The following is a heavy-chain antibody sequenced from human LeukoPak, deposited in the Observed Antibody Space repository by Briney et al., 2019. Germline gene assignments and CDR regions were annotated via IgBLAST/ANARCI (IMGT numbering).Heavy chain of an antibody. V-gene: IGHV3-64*01. D-gene: IGHD6-19*01. CDR3: ARDRSSGWYVYDY. CDR1: GFTFSSYA. Sequence: GGSLRLSCAASGFTFSSYAMHWVRQAPGKGLEYVSAISSNGGSTYYANSVKGRFTISRDNSKNTLYLQMGSLRAEDMAVYYCARDRSSGWYVYDYWGQGTLVTVSS. J-gene: IGHJ4*02. CDR2: ISSNGGST.